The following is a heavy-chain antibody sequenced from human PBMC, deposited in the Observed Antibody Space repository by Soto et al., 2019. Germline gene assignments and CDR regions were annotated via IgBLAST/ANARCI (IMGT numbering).Heavy chain of an antibody. Sequence: SETLSLTCTVSGGSISSSSYYWGWIRQPPGKGLEWIGSIYYSGSTYYNPSLKSRVTISVDTSKNQFSLKLSSVTAADTAVYYCARHIYDFWSGYSPYFMDVWGKGTTVTVSS. V-gene: IGHV4-39*01. CDR1: GGSISSSSYY. D-gene: IGHD3-3*01. J-gene: IGHJ6*03. CDR2: IYYSGST. CDR3: ARHIYDFWSGYSPYFMDV.